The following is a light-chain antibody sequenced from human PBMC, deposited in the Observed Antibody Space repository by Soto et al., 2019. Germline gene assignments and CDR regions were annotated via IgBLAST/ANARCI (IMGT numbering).Light chain of an antibody. CDR3: QQFQNWPWT. V-gene: IGKV3-15*01. CDR2: GTY. CDR1: QRVSSD. J-gene: IGKJ1*01. Sequence: PGERATFSCRASQRVSSDLAWYQQRPGQTPRLLIFGTYTRAPGIPSRFSGSGSGTEFTLTISSLQSEDFAVYYCQQFQNWPWTFGQGTKVDIK.